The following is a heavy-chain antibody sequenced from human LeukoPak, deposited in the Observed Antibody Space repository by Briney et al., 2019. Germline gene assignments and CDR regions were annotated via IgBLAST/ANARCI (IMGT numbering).Heavy chain of an antibody. CDR3: AKDWRIWSGYFDY. Sequence: GGSLRLYCAASGFTFSSYAMSWVRQAPGKGLEWVSAISGSGGSTYYADSVKGRFTISRDNSKNTLYLQMNSLRAEDTAVYYCAKDWRIWSGYFDYWGQGTLVTVSS. J-gene: IGHJ4*02. D-gene: IGHD3-3*01. CDR2: ISGSGGST. CDR1: GFTFSSYA. V-gene: IGHV3-23*01.